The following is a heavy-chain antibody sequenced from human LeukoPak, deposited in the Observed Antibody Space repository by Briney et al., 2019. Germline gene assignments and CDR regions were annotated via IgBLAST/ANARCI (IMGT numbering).Heavy chain of an antibody. V-gene: IGHV3-43*02. CDR1: GFMFHDYA. Sequence: GGSLRLSCAGSGFMFHDYAIHWVRQAPGKGLEWVSLISGDGGSTFYADSVKGRFTISRDNSKNSLYLQMNSLRSDDTALYYCARESESSGWYDYWGQGALVTVSS. CDR3: ARESESSGWYDY. CDR2: ISGDGGST. J-gene: IGHJ4*02. D-gene: IGHD6-19*01.